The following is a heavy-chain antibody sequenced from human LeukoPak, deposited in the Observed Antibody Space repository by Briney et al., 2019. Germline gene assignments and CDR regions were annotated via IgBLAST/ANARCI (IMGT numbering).Heavy chain of an antibody. Sequence: GGSLRLSCAASGFTVSSNYMSWVRQAPGKGLEWVSVIYTGGTSYADSVKGRFTISRDNSKNTLYLQMNSLRAEDTAVYYCARERGWGAVYYYGMDVRGQGTTVTVSS. V-gene: IGHV3-66*01. CDR2: IYTGGT. J-gene: IGHJ6*02. CDR3: ARERGWGAVYYYGMDV. D-gene: IGHD3-16*01. CDR1: GFTVSSNY.